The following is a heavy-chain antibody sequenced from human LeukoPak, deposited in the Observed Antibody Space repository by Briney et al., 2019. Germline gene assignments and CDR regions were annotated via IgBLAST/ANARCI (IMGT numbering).Heavy chain of an antibody. J-gene: IGHJ4*02. Sequence: SQTLSLTCAISGDSVSSNMLWNWIRQSPSRGLEWLGRTYYRSKWYNDYAVSVKGRITINPDTSKNQFSLQLNSVTPEDTAVYYCARDYENYFDYWGQGTLVTVSS. CDR3: ARDYENYFDY. CDR2: TYYRSKWYN. CDR1: GDSVSSNML. D-gene: IGHD3-3*01. V-gene: IGHV6-1*01.